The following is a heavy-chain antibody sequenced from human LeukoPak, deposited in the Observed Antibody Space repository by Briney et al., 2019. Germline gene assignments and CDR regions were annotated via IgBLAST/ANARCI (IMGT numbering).Heavy chain of an antibody. V-gene: IGHV3-74*01. D-gene: IGHD6-6*01. Sequence: QAGGSLRLSCAGSGFIFSRFWMQWVRQVPGKGLVWVSRINGDGSSTNYADSVKGRFTISRDNARNTLYLQMNSLRAEDTAVYYCARDGLPAARDIWGQGTMVTVSS. J-gene: IGHJ3*02. CDR2: INGDGSST. CDR1: GFIFSRFW. CDR3: ARDGLPAARDI.